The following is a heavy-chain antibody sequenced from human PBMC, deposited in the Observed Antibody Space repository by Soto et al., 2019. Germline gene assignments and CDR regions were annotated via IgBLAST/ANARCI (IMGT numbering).Heavy chain of an antibody. J-gene: IGHJ5*02. CDR2: ISTTSAYI. Sequence: XGSLRLSCAASGFTFSSYSMNWVRQAPGKGLEWVSSISTTSAYIYYADSVKGRFTISRDNAKNSLYLHMNSLRVEDTAVYYCVWPGGFDPWGQGTLVTVSS. CDR1: GFTFSSYS. V-gene: IGHV3-21*01. D-gene: IGHD3-16*01. CDR3: VWPGGFDP.